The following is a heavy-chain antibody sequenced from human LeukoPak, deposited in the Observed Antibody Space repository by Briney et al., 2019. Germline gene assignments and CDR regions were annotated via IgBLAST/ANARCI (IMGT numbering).Heavy chain of an antibody. V-gene: IGHV3-23*01. J-gene: IGHJ4*02. CDR1: GFTFSSYA. Sequence: PGGSLRLSCAASGFTFSSYAMSWVRQAPGKGLEWVSAISGSGGSTYYADSVKGRFTISGDNSKNTLYLQMNSLRAEDTAVYYCAKSMNTAMVTSSGYWGQGTLVTVSS. CDR2: ISGSGGST. D-gene: IGHD5-18*01. CDR3: AKSMNTAMVTSSGY.